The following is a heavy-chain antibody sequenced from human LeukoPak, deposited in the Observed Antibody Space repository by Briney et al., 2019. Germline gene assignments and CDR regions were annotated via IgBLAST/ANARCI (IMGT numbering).Heavy chain of an antibody. V-gene: IGHV4-34*01. J-gene: IGHJ4*02. CDR3: ARALRGYFDY. D-gene: IGHD3-10*01. CDR2: INHSGST. CDR1: GGSFSGYY. Sequence: SETLSLTCAVYGGSFSGYYWSWIRQPPGKGLEWIGEINHSGSTNYNPSLKSRVTISVDTSKDQFSLKLSSVTAADTAVYYCARALRGYFDYWGQGTLVTVSS.